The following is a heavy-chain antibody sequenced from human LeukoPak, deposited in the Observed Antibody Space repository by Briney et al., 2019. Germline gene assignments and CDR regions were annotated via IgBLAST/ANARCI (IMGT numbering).Heavy chain of an antibody. Sequence: GGSLRLSCAASGFTFSSYGMHWVRQAPGKGLEWVSAISGSGGSTYYADSVKGRFTISRDNSKNTLYLQMNSLRAEDTAVYYCAKGQQLVHNWFDPWGQGTLVTVSS. CDR1: GFTFSSYG. D-gene: IGHD6-13*01. J-gene: IGHJ5*02. CDR2: ISGSGGST. CDR3: AKGQQLVHNWFDP. V-gene: IGHV3-23*01.